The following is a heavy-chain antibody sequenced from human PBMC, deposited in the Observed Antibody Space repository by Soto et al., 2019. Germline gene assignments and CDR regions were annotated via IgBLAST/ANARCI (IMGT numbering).Heavy chain of an antibody. CDR1: GYTFTDYG. Sequence: ASVKVSCKASGYTFTDYGISWVRQAPGQGLEWIGWINAGNGNTKYSQKFQGRVTITRDTSASTAYMELSSLRSEDTAVYFCARAVAVTADFDYWGQGTLVTVSS. CDR3: ARAVAVTADFDY. CDR2: INAGNGNT. D-gene: IGHD2-21*02. J-gene: IGHJ4*02. V-gene: IGHV1-3*01.